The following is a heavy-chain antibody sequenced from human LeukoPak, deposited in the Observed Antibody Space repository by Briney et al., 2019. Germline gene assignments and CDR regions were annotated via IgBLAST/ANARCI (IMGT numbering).Heavy chain of an antibody. J-gene: IGHJ4*02. CDR1: AGTFTDTY. CDR2: IYHDGSDT. CDR3: ARFLHGNSLDY. D-gene: IGHD1-7*01. Sequence: PTESLKISCRASAGTFTDTYIDWLGRVAGKPLEWMGSIYHDGSDTRYSPSFEGQVTISVDHSIRNAYLQWTSLKTSDTAMYYCARFLHGNSLDYWGQGALVTVSS. V-gene: IGHV5-51*01.